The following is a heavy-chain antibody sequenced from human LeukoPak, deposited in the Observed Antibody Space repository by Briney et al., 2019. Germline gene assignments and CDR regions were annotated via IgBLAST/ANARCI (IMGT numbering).Heavy chain of an antibody. Sequence: GGSLRLSCAASGFTFDDYAMYWVRQAPGKGLEWVSGISWNSGSIGYADSVKGRFTISRDNAKNSLYLQMNSLRAEDTALYYCAKSRRSSSLSDYYYMDVWGKGTTVTISS. CDR1: GFTFDDYA. CDR3: AKSRRSSSLSDYYYMDV. V-gene: IGHV3-9*01. J-gene: IGHJ6*03. CDR2: ISWNSGSI. D-gene: IGHD6-13*01.